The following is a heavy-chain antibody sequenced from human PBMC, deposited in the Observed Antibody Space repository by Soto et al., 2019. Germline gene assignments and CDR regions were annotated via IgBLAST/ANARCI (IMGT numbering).Heavy chain of an antibody. V-gene: IGHV4-59*11. CDR2: IYDSGNT. Sequence: VGGGCIGRLCGSRLLQPPGKGLEYLAYIYDSGNTYDNPSLKSRGTISVDTAKKQFSLTLRSVIAADTAVYYCVGVSAWCGRMEYWGRGTLDPVSS. J-gene: IGHJ4*02. CDR3: VGVSAWCGRMEY. CDR1: GGCIGRLC. D-gene: IGHD2-15*01.